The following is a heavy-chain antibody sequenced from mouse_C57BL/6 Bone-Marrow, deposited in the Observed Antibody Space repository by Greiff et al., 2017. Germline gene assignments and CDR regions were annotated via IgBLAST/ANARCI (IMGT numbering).Heavy chain of an antibody. Sequence: QVQLQQPGAELVKPGASVKVSCKASGYTFTSYWMHWVKQRPGHGLEWIGRIHPSDSDTNYNQKFKGQATLTVDKSSSTAYMQLSSLTSEDSAVYYCAIEGITTVVATDYWGQGTTLTVSS. CDR1: GYTFTSYW. D-gene: IGHD1-1*01. V-gene: IGHV1-74*01. J-gene: IGHJ2*01. CDR2: IHPSDSDT. CDR3: AIEGITTVVATDY.